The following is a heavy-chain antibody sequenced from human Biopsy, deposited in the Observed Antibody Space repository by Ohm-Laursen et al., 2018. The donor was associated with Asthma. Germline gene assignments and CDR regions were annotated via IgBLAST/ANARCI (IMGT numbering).Heavy chain of an antibody. CDR3: ARGPPVDRED. V-gene: IGHV4-39*07. J-gene: IGHJ4*02. Sequence: SETLSLTCTVSGGSISSSSYYWGWIRQPPGKGLEWIGSIYYSGSTYYNPSLKSRVTISVDTSKNQFSLKLSSVAAADTAVYYCARGPPVDREDWGQGTLVTVSS. CDR1: GGSISSSSYY. D-gene: IGHD5-24*01. CDR2: IYYSGST.